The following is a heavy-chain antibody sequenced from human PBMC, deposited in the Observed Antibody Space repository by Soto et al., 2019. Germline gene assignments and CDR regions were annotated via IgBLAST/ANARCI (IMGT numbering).Heavy chain of an antibody. CDR2: ISGSGGST. D-gene: IGHD1-26*01. Sequence: GGSLRLSCAASGFTFSSYAMSWVRQAPGKGLEWVSAISGSGGSTYYADSVKGRFTISRDESTSTAYMELSSLRSEDTAVYYCATREGEGATLFDYWGQGTLVTVSS. J-gene: IGHJ4*02. CDR3: ATREGEGATLFDY. CDR1: GFTFSSYA. V-gene: IGHV3-23*01.